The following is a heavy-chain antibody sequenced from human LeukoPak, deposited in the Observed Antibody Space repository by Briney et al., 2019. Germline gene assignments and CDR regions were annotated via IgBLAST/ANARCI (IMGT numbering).Heavy chain of an antibody. Sequence: ASETLSLTCTVSGGSISSSSYYWGWIRQPPGKGLEWIGSIYYSGSTYYNPSLKSRVTVSVDTSKNQFSLKLSSVTAADTAVYYCARDLNFQHWGQGTLVTVSS. CDR1: GGSISSSSYY. CDR3: ARDLNFQH. J-gene: IGHJ1*01. V-gene: IGHV4-39*07. CDR2: IYYSGST.